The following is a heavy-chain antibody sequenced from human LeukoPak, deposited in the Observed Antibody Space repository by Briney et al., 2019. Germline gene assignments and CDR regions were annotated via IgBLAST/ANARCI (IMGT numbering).Heavy chain of an antibody. CDR1: GFTFSSYG. D-gene: IGHD6-6*01. J-gene: IGHJ4*02. CDR2: IRYDGSNK. V-gene: IGHV3-30*02. Sequence: GGSLRLSCAASGFTFSSYGMHWVRQAPGKGLEWVAFIRYDGSNKYYADSVKGRFTISRDNSKNTLYLQMNSLRAEDTAVYYCAKVGGPLVPEGRYFDYWGQGTLVTVSS. CDR3: AKVGGPLVPEGRYFDY.